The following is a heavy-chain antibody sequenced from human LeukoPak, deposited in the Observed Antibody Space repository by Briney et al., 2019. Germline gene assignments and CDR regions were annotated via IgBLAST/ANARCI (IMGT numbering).Heavy chain of an antibody. J-gene: IGHJ4*02. Sequence: GGSLRLSCEASGFTFSRYSLTWVRQAPGKGLEWVSSISSSSSYIYYADSVKGRFTISRDNAKNSLYLQMNSLRAEDTALYHCARQADTAMLIWSFTDYWGQGTLVTVSS. CDR3: ARQADTAMLIWSFTDY. CDR1: GFTFSRYS. V-gene: IGHV3-21*01. CDR2: ISSSSSYI. D-gene: IGHD5-18*01.